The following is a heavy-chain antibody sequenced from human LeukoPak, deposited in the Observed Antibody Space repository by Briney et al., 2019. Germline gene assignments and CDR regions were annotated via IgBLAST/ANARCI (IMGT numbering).Heavy chain of an antibody. V-gene: IGHV3-48*03. Sequence: GGSLRLPCAASGFTFSSYEMNWVRQAPGEGLEWVSYISSSGSTIYYADSVKGRFTISRDNAKNSLYLQMNSLRAEDTAVYYCARGWIRQQLVRIHYGMDVWGQGTTVTVSS. D-gene: IGHD6-13*01. J-gene: IGHJ6*02. CDR3: ARGWIRQQLVRIHYGMDV. CDR1: GFTFSSYE. CDR2: ISSSGSTI.